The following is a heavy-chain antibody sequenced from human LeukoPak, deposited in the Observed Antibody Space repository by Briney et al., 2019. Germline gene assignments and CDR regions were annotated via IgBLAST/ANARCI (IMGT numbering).Heavy chain of an antibody. V-gene: IGHV1-18*01. CDR2: ISAYNGNT. Sequence: ASVKVSCKASGYTFTSYGISWVRQAPGQGLEWMGWISAYNGNTNYAQKLQGRVTMTTDTSTSTAYMELRSLRSDDTAVYYCARDYALRRITIFGVAPHWFDPWGQGTLVTVSS. J-gene: IGHJ5*02. CDR1: GYTFTSYG. CDR3: ARDYALRRITIFGVAPHWFDP. D-gene: IGHD3-3*01.